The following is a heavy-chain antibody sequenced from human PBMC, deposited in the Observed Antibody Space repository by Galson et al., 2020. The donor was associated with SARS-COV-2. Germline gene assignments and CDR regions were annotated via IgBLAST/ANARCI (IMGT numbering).Heavy chain of an antibody. CDR1: GFSLSTSGVG. J-gene: IGHJ5*02. CDR2: IYWDDDK. Sequence: SGPTLVKPTQTLTLPCTFSGFSLSTSGVGVGWIRQPPGKALEWLALIYWDDDKRYSPSLKSRLTITKDTSKNQVVLTMTNMDPVDTATYYCAHAGSSGWYGDWFDPWGQGTLVTVSS. D-gene: IGHD6-19*01. V-gene: IGHV2-5*02. CDR3: AHAGSSGWYGDWFDP.